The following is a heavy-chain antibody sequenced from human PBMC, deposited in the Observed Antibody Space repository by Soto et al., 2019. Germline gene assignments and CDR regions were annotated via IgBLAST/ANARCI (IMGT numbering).Heavy chain of an antibody. CDR1: GASICSPYW. CDR3: ATLPPRLLVVITDIPT. CDR2: IYHTGTT. J-gene: IGHJ5*01. V-gene: IGHV4-4*02. D-gene: IGHD3-22*01. Sequence: SVALCLTWFVHGASICSPYWWSVVSETPGKRLGWIGQIYHTGTTSYNPSLKNRVTISLDKSNNQFSLRLTSMTAADTAVYYCATLPPRLLVVITDIPTWGPGTLVDVS.